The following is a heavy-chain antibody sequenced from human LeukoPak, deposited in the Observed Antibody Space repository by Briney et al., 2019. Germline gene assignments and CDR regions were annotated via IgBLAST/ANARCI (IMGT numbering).Heavy chain of an antibody. V-gene: IGHV3-66*01. Sequence: GGSLRLSCAASGFTVSSNYMSWVRQAPGKGLEWVSVIHSGGSTYYADSVKGRFTISRDNSKNTLYLQMNSLRAEDTAVYYCAKSFRNGNDAFDIWGPGNPGHRLL. CDR3: AKSFRNGNDAFDI. CDR1: GFTVSSNY. CDR2: IHSGGST. D-gene: IGHD1-14*01. J-gene: IGHJ3*02.